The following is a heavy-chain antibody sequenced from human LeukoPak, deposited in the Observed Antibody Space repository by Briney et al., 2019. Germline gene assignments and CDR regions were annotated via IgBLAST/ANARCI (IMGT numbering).Heavy chain of an antibody. CDR2: ISGSGGST. CDR1: GFTFSTYA. V-gene: IGHV3-23*01. Sequence: GGSLRLSCATSGFTFSTYAMSWVRQAPGKGLEWVSAISGSGGSTYYADSVKGRFTISRDNSKNTLYLQMNSLRAEDTAVYYCAKDRVVVTAIIDYWGQGTLVTVSS. CDR3: AKDRVVVTAIIDY. D-gene: IGHD2-21*02. J-gene: IGHJ4*02.